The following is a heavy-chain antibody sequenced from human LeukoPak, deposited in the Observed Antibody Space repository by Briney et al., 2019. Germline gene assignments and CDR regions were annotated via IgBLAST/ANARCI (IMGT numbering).Heavy chain of an antibody. CDR2: IRYDGSNK. CDR1: GVTFSSYC. V-gene: IGHV3-30*02. Sequence: GGSLRLSCAASGVTFSSYCMHWVRQAPGKGLEWVAFIRYDGSNKYYADSVKGRFTISRDNSKKTLYLQMNSLRAEDTAVYYCAKDPLWFGESFGFDYWGQGTLVTVSS. D-gene: IGHD3-10*01. CDR3: AKDPLWFGESFGFDY. J-gene: IGHJ4*01.